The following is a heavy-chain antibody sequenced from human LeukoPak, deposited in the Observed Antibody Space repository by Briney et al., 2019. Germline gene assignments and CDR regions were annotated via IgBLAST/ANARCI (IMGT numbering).Heavy chain of an antibody. CDR2: INPSGGST. CDR1: GYTFTSNY. J-gene: IGHJ6*02. V-gene: IGHV1-46*01. D-gene: IGHD1-26*01. Sequence: ASVKVSCKASGYTFTSNYIHWVRRAPGQGLEWMGIINPSGGSTSYAQKFQGRVTMTRDTSTSTVYMELSSLRSEDTAVYYCAREGGSPGLDVWGQGTTVTVSS. CDR3: AREGGSPGLDV.